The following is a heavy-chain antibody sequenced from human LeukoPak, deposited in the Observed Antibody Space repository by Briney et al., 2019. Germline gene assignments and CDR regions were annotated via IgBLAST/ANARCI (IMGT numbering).Heavy chain of an antibody. CDR1: GFTFSSYA. V-gene: IGHV3-30-3*01. J-gene: IGHJ5*02. Sequence: GGSLRLSCAASGFTFSSYAMHWVRQAPGKGLEWVAVISYDGSNKYYADSVKGRFTISRDNSKNTLYLQMNSLRAEDTAVYYCARDSLYFTLRGWFDPWGQGTLVTVSS. D-gene: IGHD3-3*01. CDR2: ISYDGSNK. CDR3: ARDSLYFTLRGWFDP.